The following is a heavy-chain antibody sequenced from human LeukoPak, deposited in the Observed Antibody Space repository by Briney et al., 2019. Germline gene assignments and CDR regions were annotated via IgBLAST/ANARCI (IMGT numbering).Heavy chain of an antibody. CDR3: AKPNYDYVWGIYGYTVFVNELFNF. V-gene: IGHV3-30*18. CDR2: ISYDGSNK. J-gene: IGHJ3*01. D-gene: IGHD3-16*01. CDR1: GFTFSSYG. Sequence: GGSLRLSCAASGFTFSSYGMHWVRQAPGKGLEWVAVISYDGSNKYYADSVRGRFTISRDNSKNTLYLQMNSLRAEDTAVYYCAKPNYDYVWGIYGYTVFVNELFNFGGKGTMVTVS.